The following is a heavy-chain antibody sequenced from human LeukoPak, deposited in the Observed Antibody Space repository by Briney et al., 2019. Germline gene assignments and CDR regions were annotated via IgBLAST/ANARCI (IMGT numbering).Heavy chain of an antibody. D-gene: IGHD1-14*01. CDR1: GFTFSSYA. V-gene: IGHV3-23*01. CDR3: ARDLTGTFDY. CDR2: ITASGGNT. J-gene: IGHJ4*02. Sequence: GGSLRLSCAASGFTFSSYAMGWVRQAPGKGLEWVSAITASGGNTYYADSAKGRFTISRDNSKNTLYLQVNSLRAEDTAVYYCARDLTGTFDYWGQGTLVTVSS.